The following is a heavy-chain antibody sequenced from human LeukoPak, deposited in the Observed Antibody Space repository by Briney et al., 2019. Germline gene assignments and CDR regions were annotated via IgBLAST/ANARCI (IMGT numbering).Heavy chain of an antibody. CDR2: INHSGST. D-gene: IGHD2-15*01. J-gene: IGHJ5*02. V-gene: IGHV4-34*01. CDR1: GGSFSGYY. Sequence: SGTLSLTCAVYGGSFSGYYWSWIRQPPGKGLEWIGEINHSGSTNYNPSLKSRVTISVDTSKKQFSLKLSSVTAADTAVYYCARGPRCSGGSCYSVRVDPWGQGTLVTVSS. CDR3: ARGPRCSGGSCYSVRVDP.